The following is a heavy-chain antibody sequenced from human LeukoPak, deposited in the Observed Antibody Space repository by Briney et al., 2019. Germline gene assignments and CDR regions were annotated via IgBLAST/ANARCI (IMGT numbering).Heavy chain of an antibody. J-gene: IGHJ4*02. V-gene: IGHV3-15*01. CDR2: IQSKAEGGTP. CDR1: GFTFSDTW. Sequence: GGSLRLSCAARGFTFSDTWMSWVRQSPGQGLEWVGRIQSKAEGGTPAYAVPVKGRFIISRDDSKNTVYLQMDSLKIEDTGVYYCTTVYYWGQGTVVTVAS. CDR3: TTVYY.